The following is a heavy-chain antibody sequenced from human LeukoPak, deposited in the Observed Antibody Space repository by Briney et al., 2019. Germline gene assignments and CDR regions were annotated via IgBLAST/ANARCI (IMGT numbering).Heavy chain of an antibody. J-gene: IGHJ4*02. Sequence: PGGSLRLSCAASGFTLSDYWMHWVRHVPGKGLVWLSRINGGGSITNYADSVKGRFTISRDNAKNTLYLQMNSLTVDDTAVYYCGRGPRDGYNPLAYWGQGTLVTVSS. V-gene: IGHV3-74*01. CDR3: GRGPRDGYNPLAY. CDR1: GFTLSDYW. D-gene: IGHD5-24*01. CDR2: INGGGSIT.